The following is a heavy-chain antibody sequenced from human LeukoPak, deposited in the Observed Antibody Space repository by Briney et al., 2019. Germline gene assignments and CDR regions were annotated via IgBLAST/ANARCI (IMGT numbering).Heavy chain of an antibody. J-gene: IGHJ3*01. CDR2: IIPILGIA. CDR1: GGTFSSYA. Sequence: SVKVSCKASGGTFSSYAISWVRQAPGQGLEWMGRIIPILGIANYAQKFQGRVTFTADDSTTTAYMELSSLKFEDTAVYYCARDDPDVVVIPGAADVWGQGTLVTVSS. CDR3: ARDDPDVVVIPGAADV. V-gene: IGHV1-69*04. D-gene: IGHD2-21*01.